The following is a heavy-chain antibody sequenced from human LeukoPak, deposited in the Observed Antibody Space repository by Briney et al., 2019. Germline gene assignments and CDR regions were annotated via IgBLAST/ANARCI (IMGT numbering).Heavy chain of an antibody. CDR1: GYRFTSYW. CDR2: IYPGDSDT. D-gene: IGHD3-22*01. V-gene: IGHV5-51*01. CDR3: ARQPDYYDSSGYSDY. Sequence: GESLKISCKGSGYRFTSYWIGWVRQMPGKGLEWMGIIYPGDSDTRYSPSFQGQVTISADKSISTAYLQWSSLKASDTAMYYCARQPDYYDSSGYSDYWGQGTLVTVSS. J-gene: IGHJ4*02.